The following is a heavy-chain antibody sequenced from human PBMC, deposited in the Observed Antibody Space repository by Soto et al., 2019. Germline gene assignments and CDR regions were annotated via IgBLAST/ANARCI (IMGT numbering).Heavy chain of an antibody. V-gene: IGHV4-30-4*01. J-gene: IGHJ5*02. CDR3: ARTPGSYYNRFDP. CDR1: GGSISGSDFY. CDR2: IYYTGHT. Sequence: PSGTLSLTCFVSGGSISGSDFYWSWIRQSPGEGLEWIGYIYYTGHTHYNPSLKGRITISVDTSKNQFSLKLSSLTVADTAVYYCARTPGSYYNRFDPWGQGTLVTVSS. D-gene: IGHD3-10*01.